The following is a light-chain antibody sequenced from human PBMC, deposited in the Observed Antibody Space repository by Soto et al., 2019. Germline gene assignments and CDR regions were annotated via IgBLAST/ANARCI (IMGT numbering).Light chain of an antibody. CDR2: QVT. Sequence: QSALTQPASVSGSPGQSITISCTGTSSDIGGYYYVSWYQHHPGKAPKLLIYQVTKRPSGVPDRFSGAKSGNTASLTVSGLQAEDEADYYCTSHAGTNNFPYVFGTGTQLTVL. J-gene: IGLJ1*01. CDR3: TSHAGTNNFPYV. CDR1: SSDIGGYYY. V-gene: IGLV2-8*01.